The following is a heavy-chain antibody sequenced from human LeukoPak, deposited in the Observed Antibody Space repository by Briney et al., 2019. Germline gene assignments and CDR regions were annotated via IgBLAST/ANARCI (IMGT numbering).Heavy chain of an antibody. J-gene: IGHJ4*02. CDR1: GFTFSSYA. Sequence: PGGSLRLSCAASGFTFSSYAMSWVRQAPGKGLEWVSAISGSGGSTYYADSVKGRFTISRDNSKNALYLQMNSLRAEDTAVYYCAKGRSAAYYFDYWGQGTLVTVSS. CDR3: AKGRSAAYYFDY. CDR2: ISGSGGST. V-gene: IGHV3-23*01.